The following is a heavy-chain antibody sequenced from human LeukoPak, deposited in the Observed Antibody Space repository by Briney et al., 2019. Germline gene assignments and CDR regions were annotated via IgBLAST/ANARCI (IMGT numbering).Heavy chain of an antibody. Sequence: ASVKVSCKASGYTFTSYYTHWVRQAPGQGLEWMGIINPSGGSTSYAQKFQGRVTMTRDMSTSTAYMELSSLRSEDTAVYYCASSSYSSGWYFSELYYHYMDVWGKGTTVTVSS. V-gene: IGHV1-46*01. CDR3: ASSSYSSGWYFSELYYHYMDV. J-gene: IGHJ6*03. D-gene: IGHD6-19*01. CDR2: INPSGGST. CDR1: GYTFTSYY.